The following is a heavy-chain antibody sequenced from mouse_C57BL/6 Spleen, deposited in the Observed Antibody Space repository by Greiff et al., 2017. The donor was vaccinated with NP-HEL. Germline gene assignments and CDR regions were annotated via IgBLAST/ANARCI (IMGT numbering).Heavy chain of an antibody. CDR1: GYTFTSYW. V-gene: IGHV1-59*01. J-gene: IGHJ4*01. D-gene: IGHD2-5*01. CDR3: ARRSNYLLAMDY. CDR2: IDPSDSYT. Sequence: QVQLQQSGAELVRPGTSVKLSCKASGYTFTSYWMHWVKQRPGQGLEWIGVIDPSDSYTNYNQKFKGKATLTVDTSSSTAYMQLSSLTSEDSAVYYCARRSNYLLAMDYWGQGTSVTVSS.